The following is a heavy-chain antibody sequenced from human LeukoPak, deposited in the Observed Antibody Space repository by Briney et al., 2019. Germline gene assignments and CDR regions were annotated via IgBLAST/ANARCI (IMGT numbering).Heavy chain of an antibody. Sequence: SETLSLTCSVSGGSITSYYLSWIRQPAGKGLEWIGRIYSGATTYNPSLKSRVTMSLDTSKNQVSLTLTSVTAADTALYYCARDSGTTGEVKFDPWGQGTLVTVSS. V-gene: IGHV4-4*07. D-gene: IGHD3-10*01. J-gene: IGHJ5*02. CDR3: ARDSGTTGEVKFDP. CDR2: IYSGAT. CDR1: GGSITSYY.